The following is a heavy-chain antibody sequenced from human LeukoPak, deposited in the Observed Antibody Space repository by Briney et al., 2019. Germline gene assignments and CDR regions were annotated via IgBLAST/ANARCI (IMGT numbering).Heavy chain of an antibody. CDR1: GFTFSSYA. D-gene: IGHD3-10*02. Sequence: GGSLRLSCAASGFTFSSYAMHWVRQAPGKGLEWVSFISTSSSYIYYADSVKGRFTISRDNAKNSLYLEMNSLRAEDTAVYYCAELGITMIGGVWGKGTTVTISS. CDR2: ISTSSSYI. V-gene: IGHV3-21*01. J-gene: IGHJ6*04. CDR3: AELGITMIGGV.